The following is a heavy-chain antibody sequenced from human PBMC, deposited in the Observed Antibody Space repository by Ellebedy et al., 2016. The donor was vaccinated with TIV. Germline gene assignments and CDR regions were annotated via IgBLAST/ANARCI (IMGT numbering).Heavy chain of an antibody. J-gene: IGHJ5*02. D-gene: IGHD1-26*01. CDR3: TTARENDPLAKGWCDP. CDR1: GFSLINFA. Sequence: PGGSLRLSCAASGFSLINFAMTWVRQAPGKGLEWVSGISISGHRTYYADSVKGRFTISRDNSKNTLYLQMNSLRAEDTAVYYCTTARENDPLAKGWCDPWGQGTLVTVSS. V-gene: IGHV3-23*05. CDR2: ISISGHRT.